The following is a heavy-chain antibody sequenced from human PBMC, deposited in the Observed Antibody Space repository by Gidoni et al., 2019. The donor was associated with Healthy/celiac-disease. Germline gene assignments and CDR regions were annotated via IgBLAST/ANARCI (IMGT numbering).Heavy chain of an antibody. Sequence: GGSISSSSYYSGWIRQPQGKGLEWIESIYYSGSTYYNPCLKSRVTISVDTSKNQFTLKLSPVTAAGTAVYYCACILVGVAATTRGVNYYYYGMDVWGQGTTVTVSS. D-gene: IGHD2-15*01. CDR2: IYYSGST. CDR3: ACILVGVAATTRGVNYYYYGMDV. CDR1: GGSISSSSYY. J-gene: IGHJ6*02. V-gene: IGHV4-39*01.